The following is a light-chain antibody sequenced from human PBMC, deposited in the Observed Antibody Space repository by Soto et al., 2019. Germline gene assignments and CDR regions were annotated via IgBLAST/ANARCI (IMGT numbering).Light chain of an antibody. J-gene: IGLJ1*01. CDR1: SSDVGAYNY. CDR3: SSYRSSARV. Sequence: QSVLTQPDSVSGSPGQSITISCTGTSSDVGAYNYVSWYQHHPGKAPKLMIYEVTNRPSGVSNRFSGSKSGNTASLTISGLLSEDEGDYYCSSYRSSARVFGTGTKVTVL. V-gene: IGLV2-14*01. CDR2: EVT.